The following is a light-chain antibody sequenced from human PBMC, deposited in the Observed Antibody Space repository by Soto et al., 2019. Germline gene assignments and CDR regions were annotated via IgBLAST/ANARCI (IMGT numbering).Light chain of an antibody. V-gene: IGKV3-20*01. CDR3: QQYGKFPIT. Sequence: EIVLTQSPATLSWSRMERTTLSCTASQSVSNYFAWYKEQPGQAPRLLFYSASSRVTGIPGRFTASGAGKELTLTISRLEPEDFAVSICQQYGKFPITFGGGTKVDIK. CDR1: QSVSNY. J-gene: IGKJ4*01. CDR2: SAS.